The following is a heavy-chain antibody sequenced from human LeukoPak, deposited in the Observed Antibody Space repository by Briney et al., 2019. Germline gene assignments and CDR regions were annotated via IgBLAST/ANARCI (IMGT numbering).Heavy chain of an antibody. CDR1: GYTFTSYG. D-gene: IGHD2-2*01. CDR3: ARVLVPAAMSYYYYYMDV. V-gene: IGHV1-18*01. CDR2: ISAYNGNT. J-gene: IGHJ6*03. Sequence: ASVKVSCKASGYTFTSYGISWVRQAPGQGLEWMGWISAYNGNTNYAQKLQGRVTMTTDTSTSTAYMELRSLRSDDTAVYYCARVLVPAAMSYYYYYMDVWGKGTTVTVSS.